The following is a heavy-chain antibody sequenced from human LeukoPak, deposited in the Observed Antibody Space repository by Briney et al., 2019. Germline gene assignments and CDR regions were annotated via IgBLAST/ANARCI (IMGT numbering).Heavy chain of an antibody. CDR2: ISSSSSSI. J-gene: IGHJ3*02. CDR3: ARGSWNYAFDI. Sequence: GGSLRLSCAASEFTFSSYTLNWVRQAPGQGLQWVSSISSSSSSIYYADSVKGRFTISRDNAKNSLYLQMNSLGAGETAVYYCARGSWNYAFDIWGQGTMVTVSS. CDR1: EFTFSSYT. V-gene: IGHV3-21*01. D-gene: IGHD1-7*01.